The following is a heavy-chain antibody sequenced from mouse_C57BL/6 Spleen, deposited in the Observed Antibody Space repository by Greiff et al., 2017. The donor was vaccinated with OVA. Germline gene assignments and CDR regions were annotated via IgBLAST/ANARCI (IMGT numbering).Heavy chain of an antibody. D-gene: IGHD2-4*01. V-gene: IGHV1-64*01. CDR1: GYTFTSYW. J-gene: IGHJ3*01. Sequence: VQLQQPGAELVKPGASVKLSCKASGYTFTSYWMHWVKQRPGQGLEWIGMIHPSSGSTNYNEKFKSKATLTVDKSSSTAYMQLSILTSEDSAVYYCAREGDYATAWFAYWGQGTLVTVSA. CDR2: IHPSSGST. CDR3: AREGDYATAWFAY.